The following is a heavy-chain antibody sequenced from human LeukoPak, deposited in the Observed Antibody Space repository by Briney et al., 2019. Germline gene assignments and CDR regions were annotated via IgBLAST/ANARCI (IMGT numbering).Heavy chain of an antibody. CDR1: GYTLTKLS. CDR3: ATGSGIAVSLRSYWFDP. Sequence: ASVKVSCKVSGYTLTKLSMHWVRQAPGKGLEWMGGFDPEDGETIYAQKFQGRVTMTEDTSTDTAYMELSSLRSEDTAVYYCATGSGIAVSLRSYWFDPWGQGTLVTVSS. D-gene: IGHD6-19*01. V-gene: IGHV1-24*01. CDR2: FDPEDGET. J-gene: IGHJ5*02.